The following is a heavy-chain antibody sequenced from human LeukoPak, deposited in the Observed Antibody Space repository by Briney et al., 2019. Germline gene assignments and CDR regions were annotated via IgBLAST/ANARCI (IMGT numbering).Heavy chain of an antibody. CDR1: GGSINSFY. CDR3: ARSRWEPWYFDY. J-gene: IGHJ4*02. CDR2: IYYSGST. Sequence: SETLSLTCTVSGGSINSFYWSWIRQPPGKGLEWIGYIYYSGSTIYNPSLKSRVTLSVDTSKNQFSLKLSSVTAADTAVYYCARSRWEPWYFDYWGQGTLVTVSS. D-gene: IGHD1-26*01. V-gene: IGHV4-59*01.